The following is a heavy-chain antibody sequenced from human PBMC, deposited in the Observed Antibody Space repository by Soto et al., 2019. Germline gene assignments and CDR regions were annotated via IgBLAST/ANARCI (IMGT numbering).Heavy chain of an antibody. CDR1: VCSIISSIYY. CDR2: IYYSGST. CDR3: ARHVTDMDNYGMEV. D-gene: IGHD3-9*01. Sequence: SETLSLTCTFSVCSIISSIYYLCFIRQPPGKGLELIGSIYYSGSTYYNPSLKSRVTISVDTSKNQFSLKLSSVTAADTAVYYCARHVTDMDNYGMEVCGKRHTVTVSS. J-gene: IGHJ6*04. V-gene: IGHV4-39*01.